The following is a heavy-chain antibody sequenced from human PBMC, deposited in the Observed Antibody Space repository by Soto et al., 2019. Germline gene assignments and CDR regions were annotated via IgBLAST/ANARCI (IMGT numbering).Heavy chain of an antibody. V-gene: IGHV4-38-2*02. CDR3: ARVHVMVVAGSTFDY. J-gene: IGHJ4*03. D-gene: IGHD6-19*01. CDR1: GDSISSGSY. Sequence: SETLSLTCTVSGDSISSGSYWGWIRQPPGEGPEWIVSIYHGGTTFYNPSLKSRISISVDTSKNQFSLRLTSVTAADTATYYCARVHVMVVAGSTFDYWGPGTLVTVSS. CDR2: IYHGGTT.